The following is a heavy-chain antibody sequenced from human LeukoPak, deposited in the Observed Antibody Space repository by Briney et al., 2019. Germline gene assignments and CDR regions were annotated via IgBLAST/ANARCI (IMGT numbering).Heavy chain of an antibody. V-gene: IGHV3-30-3*02. CDR1: RFTLSRYA. Sequence: PGRSPRLSSAASRFTLSRYAMHWVRQAPGKGLEWGAVISHVGSNKHYADSVKGRFTISRDNSKNTLYLQMNSLRADDTAVYYCAKDKLLYGPYYYYMDVSGKGNTCTVSS. J-gene: IGHJ6*03. D-gene: IGHD3-10*01. CDR3: AKDKLLYGPYYYYMDV. CDR2: ISHVGSNK.